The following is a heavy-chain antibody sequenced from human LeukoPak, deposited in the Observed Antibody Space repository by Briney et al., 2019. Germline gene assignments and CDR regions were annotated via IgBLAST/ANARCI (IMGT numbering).Heavy chain of an antibody. J-gene: IGHJ4*02. V-gene: IGHV3-23*01. CDR3: SNGRTSSGTLQHDY. CDR1: GFTFDDYA. D-gene: IGHD6-19*01. CDR2: ISDNSGNT. Sequence: GGSLRLSCAASGFTFDDYAMHWVRQAPGKGLEWVSAISDNSGNTYYADSVKGRFTISRDNSENTLYLQMNSLRAEDTALYYCSNGRTSSGTLQHDYWGQGTLVTVSS.